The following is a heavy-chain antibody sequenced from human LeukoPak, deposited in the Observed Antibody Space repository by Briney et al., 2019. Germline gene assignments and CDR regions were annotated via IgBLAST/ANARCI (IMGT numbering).Heavy chain of an antibody. Sequence: GGSLRLSCAASGFTFSGSAMHWVRQASGKGLEWVGRIRSKANSYATAYAASVKGRFTISRDDSKNTAYLQMNSLKTEDTAVYYCATQGDNWNYGVPFYWGQGTLVTVSS. J-gene: IGHJ4*02. D-gene: IGHD1-7*01. CDR3: ATQGDNWNYGVPFY. CDR1: GFTFSGSA. V-gene: IGHV3-73*01. CDR2: IRSKANSYAT.